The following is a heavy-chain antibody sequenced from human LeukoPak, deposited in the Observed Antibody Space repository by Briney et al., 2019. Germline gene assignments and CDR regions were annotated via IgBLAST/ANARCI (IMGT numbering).Heavy chain of an antibody. Sequence: SETLSLTCAVYGGSFSDYYWSWIRQAPGKGLEWIGEINHSGGANYNPSLKSRVTVSVDTSRSQFSLKVTSVTTADSAVYFCARGHYHGSGSYSPSYFVNWGQGTLITVSS. D-gene: IGHD3-10*01. J-gene: IGHJ4*02. V-gene: IGHV4-34*01. CDR1: GGSFSDYY. CDR2: INHSGGA. CDR3: ARGHYHGSGSYSPSYFVN.